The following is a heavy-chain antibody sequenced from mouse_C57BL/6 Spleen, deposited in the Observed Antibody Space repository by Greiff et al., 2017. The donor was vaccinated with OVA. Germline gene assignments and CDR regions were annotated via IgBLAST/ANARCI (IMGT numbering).Heavy chain of an antibody. J-gene: IGHJ2*01. Sequence: EVQLVESGAELVKPGASVKLSCTASGVNIKDYYMHWVKQRTEQGLEWIGRIDPEDGETKYAPKFQGKATITADTSSNTAYLQLSSLTSEDTAVYYCARTTTVVADFDYWGQGTTLTVSS. V-gene: IGHV14-2*01. CDR1: GVNIKDYY. CDR3: ARTTTVVADFDY. CDR2: IDPEDGET. D-gene: IGHD1-1*01.